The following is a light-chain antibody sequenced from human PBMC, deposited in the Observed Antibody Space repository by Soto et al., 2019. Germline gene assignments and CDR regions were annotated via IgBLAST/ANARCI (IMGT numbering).Light chain of an antibody. J-gene: IGKJ1*01. CDR1: QRLLSSSNNKNR. CDR2: WES. Sequence: DIVMTQSPDSRAASLGARATINGRASQRLLSSSNNKNRVSWCQPKPGQPPKLRLDWESTRESGVPDRVSGSGAGTDCSLTISSLQAEDVAVYYCQQYYSSPRTFGQGTKVDIK. V-gene: IGKV4-1*01. CDR3: QQYYSSPRT.